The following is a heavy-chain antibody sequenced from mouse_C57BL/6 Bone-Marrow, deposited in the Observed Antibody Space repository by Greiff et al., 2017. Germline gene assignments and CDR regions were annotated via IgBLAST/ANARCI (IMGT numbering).Heavy chain of an antibody. CDR1: GYTFTSYW. J-gene: IGHJ2*01. CDR2: IYPGNSDT. CDR3: TRSAYYGRDY. V-gene: IGHV1-5*01. Sequence: VQLKQSGTVLARPGASVKMSCKTSGYTFTSYWMHWVKQRPGQGLEWIGAIYPGNSDTSYNQKFKGKAKLPAVTSASTAYMQRSSLTNEDSAVYDSTRSAYYGRDYWGQGTTRTVAS. D-gene: IGHD1-1*01.